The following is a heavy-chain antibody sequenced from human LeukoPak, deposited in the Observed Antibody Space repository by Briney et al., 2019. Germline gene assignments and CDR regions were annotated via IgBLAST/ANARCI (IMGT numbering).Heavy chain of an antibody. V-gene: IGHV4-30-2*01. CDR1: GGSISSGGYY. CDR3: AKQGCTSCYAGY. CDR2: IYHSGST. Sequence: SETLSLTCTVSGGSISSGGYYWSWIRQPPGKGLEWIGYIYHSGSTYYNPSLKSRVTISVDTSKNQFSLKLSSVTAADTAVYYCAKQGCTSCYAGYWGQGTLVTVSS. D-gene: IGHD2-2*01. J-gene: IGHJ4*02.